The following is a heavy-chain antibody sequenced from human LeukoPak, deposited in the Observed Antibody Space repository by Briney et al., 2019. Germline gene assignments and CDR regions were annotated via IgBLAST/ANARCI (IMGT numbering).Heavy chain of an antibody. V-gene: IGHV4-59*01. CDR3: ARSSGSYYFDY. CDR1: GGSFSGYY. Sequence: PSETLSLTCAVYGGSFSGYYWSWIRQPPGKGLEWIGYIYYSGSTNYNPSLKSRVTISVDTSKNHFSLKLSSVTAADTAVYYCARSSGSYYFDYWGQGTLVTVSS. CDR2: IYYSGST. D-gene: IGHD3-22*01. J-gene: IGHJ4*02.